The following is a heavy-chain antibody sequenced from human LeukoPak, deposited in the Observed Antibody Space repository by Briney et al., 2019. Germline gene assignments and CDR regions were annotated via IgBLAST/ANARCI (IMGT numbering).Heavy chain of an antibody. CDR2: INHSGST. D-gene: IGHD7-27*01. Sequence: SETLSLTCAVYGGSFSAYYWSWIRQPPGKGLEWIGEINHSGSTNYNPSLKGRATISVDTSKNQFSLKLRSVTAADTAVYYCARGQRLGYYYYYMDVWGKGTTVTVSS. V-gene: IGHV4-34*01. CDR1: GGSFSAYY. J-gene: IGHJ6*03. CDR3: ARGQRLGYYYYYMDV.